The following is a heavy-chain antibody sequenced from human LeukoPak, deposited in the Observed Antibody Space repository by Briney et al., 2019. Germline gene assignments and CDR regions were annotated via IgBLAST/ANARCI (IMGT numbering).Heavy chain of an antibody. V-gene: IGHV4-39*01. CDR2: IYYSGST. CDR1: GGSVSRSSYY. CDR3: GSVTPDY. Sequence: SETLSLTCNVSGGSVSRSSYYWGWIRQPPGKGLEWIGNIYYSGSTYYNPSLKSRVTISVDTSKNQFSLELNSVTAADTAVYYYGSVTPDYWGQGTLVTVPS. D-gene: IGHD2/OR15-2a*01. J-gene: IGHJ4*02.